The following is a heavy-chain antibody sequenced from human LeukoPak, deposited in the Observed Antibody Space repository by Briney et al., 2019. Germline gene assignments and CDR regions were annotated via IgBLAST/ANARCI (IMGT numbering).Heavy chain of an antibody. J-gene: IGHJ5*02. CDR3: ARDDCSSSSCYHNWFDP. CDR1: GFTFSSYW. D-gene: IGHD2-2*01. Sequence: GGSLRLSCAASGFTFSSYWMSWVRQAPGKGLEWVANIKQDGSEKYYVDSVKGRFTISRDNAKNSLYLQMNSLRAEDTAVYYCARDDCSSSSCYHNWFDPWGQGTLVTVSS. CDR2: IKQDGSEK. V-gene: IGHV3-7*01.